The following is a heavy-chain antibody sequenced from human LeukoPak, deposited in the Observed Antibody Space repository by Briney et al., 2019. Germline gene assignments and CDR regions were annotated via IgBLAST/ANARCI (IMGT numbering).Heavy chain of an antibody. CDR2: VDHSGGT. V-gene: IGHV4-38-2*02. CDR3: AITYYYGSGSTYFDS. J-gene: IGHJ4*02. CDR1: GYSLSSGYY. Sequence: SETLSLTCTVSGYSLSSGYYWGWIRQPPGKGLEWIGSVDHSGGTYYNPSLKSRVTISADTSKKQFSLKLTSVTAADTAVYFCAITYYYGSGSTYFDSWGQGALVTVSS. D-gene: IGHD3-10*01.